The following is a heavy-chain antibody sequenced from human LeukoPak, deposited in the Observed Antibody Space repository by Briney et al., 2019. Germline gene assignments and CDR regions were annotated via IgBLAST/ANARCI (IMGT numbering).Heavy chain of an antibody. Sequence: ASVKVSCKASGYTFTSHYMHWVRQAPGQGLEWMGWIKPNSGGTNYAQKFQGRVTMTRDTSISTAYMELSRLRSDDTAVYYCARMIVATPSPYGMDVWGQGTTVTVSS. V-gene: IGHV1-2*02. J-gene: IGHJ6*02. CDR2: IKPNSGGT. CDR3: ARMIVATPSPYGMDV. CDR1: GYTFTSHY. D-gene: IGHD5-12*01.